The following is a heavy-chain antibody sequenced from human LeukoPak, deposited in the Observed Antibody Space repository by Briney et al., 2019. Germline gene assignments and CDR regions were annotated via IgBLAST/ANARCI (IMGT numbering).Heavy chain of an antibody. CDR3: AKDSVIRYYYDSSAPDY. V-gene: IGHV3-23*01. D-gene: IGHD3-22*01. CDR1: GFTFSSYA. CDR2: ISGSGGST. J-gene: IGHJ4*02. Sequence: GGSLRLSCAASGFTFSSYAMSWVRQAPGKGLEWVSAISGSGGSTYYADSVKGRFTISRDHSKNTLYLQMNSLRAEDTAVYYCAKDSVIRYYYDSSAPDYWGQGTLVTVSS.